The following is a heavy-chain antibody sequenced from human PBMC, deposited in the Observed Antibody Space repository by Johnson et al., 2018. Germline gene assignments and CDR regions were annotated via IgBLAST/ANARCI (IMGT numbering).Heavy chain of an antibody. J-gene: IGHJ4*02. D-gene: IGHD5-18*01. CDR2: VAAGTADT. CDR1: GYSFTNYA. Sequence: QVQLGQSGAEVKKPGASVKVSCKASGYSFTNYAMHWVRQAPGQGLEWMGWVAAGTADTKYSQKFQGRVTITKDTSAKMSYMELSSLNSEDTAIYYCARLGGYSYGGDYWGQGTLVTVSS. CDR3: ARLGGYSYGGDY. V-gene: IGHV1-3*01.